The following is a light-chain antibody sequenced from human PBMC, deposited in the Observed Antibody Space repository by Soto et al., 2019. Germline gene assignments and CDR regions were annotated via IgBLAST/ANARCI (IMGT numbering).Light chain of an antibody. V-gene: IGKV3-20*01. CDR1: QSVTGSY. Sequence: EIVLTQSPGTLSLSQGERAMLSCRASQSVTGSYLAWYQQRPGQAPRLLIYGASSRATGIPDRFSGSVSGTDFTVTISRLEPEEFAVYYCQQYGSSPNTFGRGAKLEIK. CDR2: GAS. CDR3: QQYGSSPNT. J-gene: IGKJ2*01.